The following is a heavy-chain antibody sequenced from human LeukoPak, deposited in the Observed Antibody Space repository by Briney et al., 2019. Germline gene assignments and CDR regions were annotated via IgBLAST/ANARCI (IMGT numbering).Heavy chain of an antibody. Sequence: SSETLSLTCAVYGGSFSGYYWSWIRQPPGKGLEWIGEINHSGSTNYNPSLKSRVTISVDTSKNQFSLKLSSVTAADTAVYYCARGQGYSYGYWGQGTLVTVSS. CDR2: INHSGST. D-gene: IGHD5-18*01. J-gene: IGHJ4*02. CDR1: GGSFSGYY. CDR3: ARGQGYSYGY. V-gene: IGHV4-34*01.